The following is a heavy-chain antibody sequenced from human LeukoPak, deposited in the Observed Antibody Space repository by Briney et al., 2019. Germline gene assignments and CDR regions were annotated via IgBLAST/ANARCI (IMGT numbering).Heavy chain of an antibody. CDR1: GYTFTSYY. Sequence: ASVKVSCKASGYTFTSYYIHWVRQAPGQGLEWMGIIDSSGGSTRYAQRFQGRVTMTRDTSTSTVYMELSSLRSEDTAVYYCARSYSSSEGYYMDVWGKGTTVTVSS. D-gene: IGHD6-6*01. CDR2: IDSSGGST. V-gene: IGHV1-46*01. CDR3: ARSYSSSEGYYMDV. J-gene: IGHJ6*03.